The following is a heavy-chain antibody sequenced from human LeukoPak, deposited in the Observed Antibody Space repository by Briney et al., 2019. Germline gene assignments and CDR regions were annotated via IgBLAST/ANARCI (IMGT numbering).Heavy chain of an antibody. J-gene: IGHJ4*02. Sequence: KASETLSLTCTVSGGSISNYYWSWIRQPPGKGLEWIGYIYYSGSTNYNPSLKSRVTISVDTSKNQFSLKLSSVTAADTAVYYCARDGYYGSGSYLWGQGTLVTVSS. CDR3: ARDGYYGSGSYL. CDR2: IYYSGST. D-gene: IGHD3-10*01. V-gene: IGHV4-59*01. CDR1: GGSISNYY.